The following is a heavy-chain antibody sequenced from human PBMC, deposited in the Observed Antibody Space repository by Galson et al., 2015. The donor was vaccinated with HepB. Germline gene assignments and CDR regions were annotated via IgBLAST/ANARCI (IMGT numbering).Heavy chain of an antibody. CDR2: IYYSGST. V-gene: IGHV4-59*08. J-gene: IGHJ4*02. Sequence: TLSLTCTVSDDSITTHFWSWIRQPPGKGLEWIAYIYYSGSTNYNPSLSSRSTISVDTSKSQFSLKLSSVTAADTAVYYCARHHTTGWYYFDNWGQGTLVSVSP. CDR3: ARHHTTGWYYFDN. CDR1: DDSITTHF. D-gene: IGHD1-1*01.